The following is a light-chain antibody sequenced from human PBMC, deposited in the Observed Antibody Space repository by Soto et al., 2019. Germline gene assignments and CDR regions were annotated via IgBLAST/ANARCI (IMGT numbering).Light chain of an antibody. CDR1: SSHGGGDNY. CDR3: SSYAGNCAYV. J-gene: IGLJ1*01. Sequence: QSALTQPRSVSGSPGQSVTICCTGTSSHGGGDNYVSWYQQHPGKAPNLMIYDVSKWHSGVPHRISGSKSGNTASLTISGLQAEDEADYSCSSYAGNCAYVFGTGTKVTVL. CDR2: DVS. V-gene: IGLV2-11*01.